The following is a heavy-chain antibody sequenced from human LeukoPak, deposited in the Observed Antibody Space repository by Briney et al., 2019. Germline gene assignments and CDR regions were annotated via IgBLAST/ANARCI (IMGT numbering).Heavy chain of an antibody. Sequence: PSETLSLTCAVYGGSFSGYYWSWIRQPPGKGLEWIGEINHSGSTNYNPSLKSRVTISVDTSKNQFSLKLSSVTAAHTAVYYCARDLLFQYSSGWAYYYGMDVWGQGTTVTVSS. V-gene: IGHV4-34*01. CDR1: GGSFSGYY. D-gene: IGHD6-19*01. CDR3: ARDLLFQYSSGWAYYYGMDV. J-gene: IGHJ6*02. CDR2: INHSGST.